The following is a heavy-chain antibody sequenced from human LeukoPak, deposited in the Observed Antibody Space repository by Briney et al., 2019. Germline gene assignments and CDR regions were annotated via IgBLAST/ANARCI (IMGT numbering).Heavy chain of an antibody. V-gene: IGHV4-59*01. J-gene: IGHJ3*02. Sequence: ASETLSLTCTVSGGSISSYYWSWIRQPPGKGPEWIGYIYYSGSTNYNPSLKSRVTISVDASKNQFSLKLSSVTAADTAVYYCAREGISGYSSSSGAFDIWGQGTMVTVSS. CDR3: AREGISGYSSSSGAFDI. CDR2: IYYSGST. D-gene: IGHD6-6*01. CDR1: GGSISSYY.